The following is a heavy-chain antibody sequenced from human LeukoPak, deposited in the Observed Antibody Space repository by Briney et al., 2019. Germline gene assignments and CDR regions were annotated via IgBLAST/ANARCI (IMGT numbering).Heavy chain of an antibody. V-gene: IGHV1-69-2*01. Sequence: ASVKVSCKVSGYTFTDYYMHWVQQAPGKGLEWMGLVDPEDGETIYAEKFQGRVTITADTSTDTAYMELSSLRSEDTAVYYCATNKRVVTPPPLDFWGRGTLVRVFS. CDR2: VDPEDGET. J-gene: IGHJ4*02. CDR1: GYTFTDYY. CDR3: ATNKRVVTPPPLDF. D-gene: IGHD4-23*01.